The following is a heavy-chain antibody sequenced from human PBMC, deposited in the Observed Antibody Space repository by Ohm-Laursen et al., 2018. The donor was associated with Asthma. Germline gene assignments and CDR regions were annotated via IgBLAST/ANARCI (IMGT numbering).Heavy chain of an antibody. CDR2: IIPIFGTA. D-gene: IGHD3-22*01. V-gene: IGHV1-69*01. CDR1: GGTFSSYA. J-gene: IGHJ4*02. CDR3: AREFPDDYYDSSGFDY. Sequence: SSVKVSCKASGGTFSSYAISWVRQAPGQGLEWMGGIIPIFGTANYAQKFQGRVTITADESTSTAYMELSSLRSEDTAVYYCAREFPDDYYDSSGFDYWGQGTLVTVSS.